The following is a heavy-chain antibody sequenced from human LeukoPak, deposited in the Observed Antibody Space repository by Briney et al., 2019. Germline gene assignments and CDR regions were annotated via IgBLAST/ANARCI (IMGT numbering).Heavy chain of an antibody. CDR2: IYYSGST. J-gene: IGHJ6*02. D-gene: IGHD2-8*01. CDR3: ARDPGPHYCTNGVCSPRGYYYYGMDV. V-gene: IGHV4-30-4*01. CDR1: GGSISSGDYY. Sequence: PSQTLSLTCTVSGGSISSGDYYWSRIRQPPGKGLEWIGYIYYSGSTYYNPSLKSRVTISVDTSKNQFSLKLSSVTAADTAVYYCARDPGPHYCTNGVCSPRGYYYYGMDVWGQGTTVTVSS.